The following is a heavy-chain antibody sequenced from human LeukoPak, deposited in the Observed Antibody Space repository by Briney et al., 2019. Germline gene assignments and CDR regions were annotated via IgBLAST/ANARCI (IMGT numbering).Heavy chain of an antibody. Sequence: GASVKVSCKASGGTFSSYAISWVRQAPGQGLEWMGGIIPIFGTANYAQKFQGRVTMTTDTSTSTAYMELRSLRSDDTAVYYCARQYSSGWSAYYYYYMDVWGKGTTVTVSS. CDR1: GGTFSSYA. V-gene: IGHV1-69*05. D-gene: IGHD6-19*01. J-gene: IGHJ6*03. CDR2: IIPIFGTA. CDR3: ARQYSSGWSAYYYYYMDV.